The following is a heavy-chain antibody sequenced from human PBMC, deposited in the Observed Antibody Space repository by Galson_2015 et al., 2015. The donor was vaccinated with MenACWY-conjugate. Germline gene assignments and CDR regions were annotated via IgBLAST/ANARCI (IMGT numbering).Heavy chain of an antibody. CDR1: GGSISTYY. Sequence: LSLTCTVSGGSISTYYWSWIRQPPGKGLEWVGYIYYSGSTNYNPSLKSRVTISVDTSKNQFPLKLSSVTAADTAMYYCARGFSSSWYYFDFWGQGTLVTVSS. CDR2: IYYSGST. CDR3: ARGFSSSWYYFDF. D-gene: IGHD6-13*01. V-gene: IGHV4-59*08. J-gene: IGHJ4*02.